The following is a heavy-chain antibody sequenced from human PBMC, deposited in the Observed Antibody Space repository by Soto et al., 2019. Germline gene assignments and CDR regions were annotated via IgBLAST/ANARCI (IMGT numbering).Heavy chain of an antibody. CDR1: GGTFSSYT. CDR2: IIPILGIA. J-gene: IGHJ2*01. CDR3: AREVVEMATITRTRYFDL. V-gene: IGHV1-69*08. Sequence: QVQLVQSGAEVKKPGSSVKVSCKASGGTFSSYTISWVRQAPGQGLEWMGRIIPILGIANYAQKFQGRVTITAEXYTXTXFMELSSLRSEDTAVYYCAREVVEMATITRTRYFDLWGRGTLVTVSS. D-gene: IGHD5-12*01.